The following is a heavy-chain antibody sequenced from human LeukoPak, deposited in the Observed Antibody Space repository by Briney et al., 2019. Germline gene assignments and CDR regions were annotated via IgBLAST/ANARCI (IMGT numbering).Heavy chain of an antibody. CDR1: AISLSTTGVG. V-gene: IGHV2-5*01. D-gene: IGHD3-10*01. CDR2: TAWTDDK. Sequence: SGPTLVKPTPPPTLTCTVSAISLSTTGVGVGWIRQPPGKALEGLALTAWTDDKRYRPSLESRLTITQDTSRNQVVLTMTNMDPVDTATYYCARTIIRVRGVVREIDYWGQGTLVTVSS. J-gene: IGHJ4*02. CDR3: ARTIIRVRGVVREIDY.